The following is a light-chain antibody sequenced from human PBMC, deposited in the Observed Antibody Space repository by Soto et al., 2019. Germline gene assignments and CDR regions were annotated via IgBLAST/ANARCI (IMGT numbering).Light chain of an antibody. CDR2: GVS. J-gene: IGKJ4*01. CDR3: QQYGSLFT. CDR1: QSVSSNY. Sequence: EIVLTQSPGTLSLSSGERATLSCRASQSVSSNYLAWYQQKPGQAPRLLIYGVSSRATGIPDRFSGSGSGTDFTLTISRLEPGDFAVYYCQQYGSLFTFGGG. V-gene: IGKV3-20*01.